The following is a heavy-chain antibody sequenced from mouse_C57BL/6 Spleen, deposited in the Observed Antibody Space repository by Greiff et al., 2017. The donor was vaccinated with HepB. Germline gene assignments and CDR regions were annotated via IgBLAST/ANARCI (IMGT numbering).Heavy chain of an antibody. CDR2: INPGSGGT. J-gene: IGHJ3*01. CDR1: GYAFTNYL. D-gene: IGHD2-4*01. CDR3: ARSRDDYDGFAY. Sequence: VQLQQSGAELVRPGTSVKVSCKASGYAFTNYLIAWVKKRPGQGLEWIGAINPGSGGTNYNEKFKGEAILTGDKSTSTAYMQLSSLTSEDSAVYFCARSRDDYDGFAYWGRGTLVTVSA. V-gene: IGHV1-54*01.